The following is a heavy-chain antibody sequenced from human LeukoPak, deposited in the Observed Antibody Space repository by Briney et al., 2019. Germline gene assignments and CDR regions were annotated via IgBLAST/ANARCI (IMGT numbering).Heavy chain of an antibody. CDR1: GFTFSYAW. Sequence: PGGSLRLSCAASGFTFSYAWMTWVRQGPGKGLEWVGHIAVRSDGGTTDYAAPVKGRFTISRDDSKSTLYLQMDSLQTEDTAVFYCAPLVGFSLYYWGQGTLVTVSS. CDR3: APLVGFSLYY. V-gene: IGHV3-15*04. CDR2: IAVRSDGGTT. J-gene: IGHJ4*02. D-gene: IGHD1-26*01.